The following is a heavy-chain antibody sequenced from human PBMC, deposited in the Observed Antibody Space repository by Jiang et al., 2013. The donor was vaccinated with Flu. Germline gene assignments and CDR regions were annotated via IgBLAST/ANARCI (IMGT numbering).Heavy chain of an antibody. J-gene: IGHJ6*03. CDR3: ARDLGSGSRWGAYSNMYI. Sequence: SGAEVKRPGSSMKVSCRASGGTFSSYAFSWVRQAPGQGLEWMGTIIPLFGTTYLAQTFQGRVTITADESTTTVYMELNSLRSEDTAVYFCARDLGSGSRWGAYSNMYIWGKGTPVTVSS. V-gene: IGHV1-69*15. D-gene: IGHD3-10*01. CDR1: GGTFSSYA. CDR2: IIPLFGTT.